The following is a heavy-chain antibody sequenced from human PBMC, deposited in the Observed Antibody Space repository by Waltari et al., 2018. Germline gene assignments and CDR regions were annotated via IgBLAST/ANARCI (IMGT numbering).Heavy chain of an antibody. V-gene: IGHV4-4*07. J-gene: IGHJ3*02. CDR3: ASWIRILSGYYSAFDI. CDR2: IYTSGST. Sequence: QVQLQESGPGLVKPSETLSLTCTVSGGSISSYYWSWIRPPAGKGLEWIGRIYTSGSTNYNPSLKSRVTMSVDTSKNQFSLKLSSVTAADTAVYYCASWIRILSGYYSAFDIWGQGTMVTVSS. D-gene: IGHD3-9*01. CDR1: GGSISSYY.